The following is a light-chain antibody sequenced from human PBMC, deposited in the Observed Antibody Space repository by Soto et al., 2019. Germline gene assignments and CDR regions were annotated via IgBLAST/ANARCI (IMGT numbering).Light chain of an antibody. J-gene: IGKJ2*01. CDR2: AAS. CDR1: QSISSW. Sequence: DIQMTQSPSTLSASVGDRVTITCRASQSISSWLAWYQQKPGKAPNLLIYAASYLGNGVPSRFSGSGSGTDFTLAISSLQPDDFATYYCQQYGRFLTFGQGT. V-gene: IGKV1-5*01. CDR3: QQYGRFLT.